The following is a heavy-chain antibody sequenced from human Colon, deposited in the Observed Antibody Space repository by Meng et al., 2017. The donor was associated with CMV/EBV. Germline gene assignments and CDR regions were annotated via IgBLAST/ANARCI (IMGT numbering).Heavy chain of an antibody. CDR2: IYYSGST. J-gene: IGHJ5*02. CDR3: APIGGWGTGTPTTMVT. V-gene: IGHV4-31*03. CDR1: GGSISSGGYY. D-gene: IGHD2-15*01. Sequence: LRLSCTVSGGSISSGGYYWSWIRQHPGKGLEWIGYIYYSGSTYYNPSLKSRVTISVDTSKNQFSLKLSSVTAADTAVYYCAPIGGWGTGTPTTMVTWGQGTLVTVSS.